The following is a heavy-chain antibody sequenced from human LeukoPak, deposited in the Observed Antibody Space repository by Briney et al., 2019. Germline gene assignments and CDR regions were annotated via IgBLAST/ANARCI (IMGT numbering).Heavy chain of an antibody. V-gene: IGHV1-3*01. Sequence: ASVKVSCKASGYTFTSYAMHWVRQAPGQRLEWMGWINAGNGNTKYSQKFQGRVTITRDTSASTAYMELSSLRSEDTAVYYCARDEYSSSWRTNWFDPWGQGTLVTVSS. D-gene: IGHD6-13*01. CDR3: ARDEYSSSWRTNWFDP. CDR1: GYTFTSYA. CDR2: INAGNGNT. J-gene: IGHJ5*02.